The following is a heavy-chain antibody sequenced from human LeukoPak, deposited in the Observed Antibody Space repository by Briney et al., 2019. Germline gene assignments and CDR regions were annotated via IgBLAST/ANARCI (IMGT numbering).Heavy chain of an antibody. CDR3: ARDRYCSSSSCYDEFGY. CDR2: ISSSSSYI. J-gene: IGHJ4*02. D-gene: IGHD2-2*01. CDR1: GFTFSSYS. Sequence: GGSLRLSCAASGFTFSSYSMTWVRQAPGKGLEWVSSISSSSSYIYYADSVKGRFTTSRDNAKNSLYLQMNSLRAEDTAVYYCARDRYCSSSSCYDEFGYWGQGTLVTVSS. V-gene: IGHV3-21*01.